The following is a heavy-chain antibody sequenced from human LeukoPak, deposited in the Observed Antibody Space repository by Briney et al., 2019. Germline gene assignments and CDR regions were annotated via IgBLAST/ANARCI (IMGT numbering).Heavy chain of an antibody. Sequence: KPSETLSLTCTVSGGSISSYYWSWIRQPPRKGLEWIGYIYYSGSTNYNPSLKSRVTISVDTSKNQFSLKLSSVTAADTAVYYCARVLRNYYDSSGYYQRTSLFDYWGQGTLVTVPS. CDR3: ARVLRNYYDSSGYYQRTSLFDY. D-gene: IGHD3-22*01. CDR2: IYYSGST. V-gene: IGHV4-59*01. CDR1: GGSISSYY. J-gene: IGHJ4*02.